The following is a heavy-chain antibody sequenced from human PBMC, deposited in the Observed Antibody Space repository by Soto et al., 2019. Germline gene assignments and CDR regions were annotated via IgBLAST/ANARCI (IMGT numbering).Heavy chain of an antibody. CDR2: IYPGDSDT. D-gene: IGHD3-22*01. J-gene: IGHJ6*02. Sequence: GESLKISCKGSGYSFTSCWLGWGRQMPGKGLEWMGIIYPGDSDTRYSPSFQGQVTISADKPISTAYLQWSSLKASDTAMYYCARQNADSSGWYYYYGMDVWGQGTTVTVSS. CDR3: ARQNADSSGWYYYYGMDV. V-gene: IGHV5-51*01. CDR1: GYSFTSCW.